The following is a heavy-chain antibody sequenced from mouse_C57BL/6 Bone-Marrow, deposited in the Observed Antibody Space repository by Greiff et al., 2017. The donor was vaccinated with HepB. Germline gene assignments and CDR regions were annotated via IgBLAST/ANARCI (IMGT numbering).Heavy chain of an antibody. CDR3: ARRGVLLRYAWFAY. V-gene: IGHV1-72*01. Sequence: QVHVKQPGAELVKPGASVKLSCKASGYTFTSYWMHWVKQRPGRGLEWIGRIDPNSGGTKYNEKFKSKATLTVDKPSSTAYMQLSSLTSEDSAVYYCARRGVLLRYAWFAYWGQGTLVTVSA. J-gene: IGHJ3*01. CDR2: IDPNSGGT. D-gene: IGHD1-1*01. CDR1: GYTFTSYW.